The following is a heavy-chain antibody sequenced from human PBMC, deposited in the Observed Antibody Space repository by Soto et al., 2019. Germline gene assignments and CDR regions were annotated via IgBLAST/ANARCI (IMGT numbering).Heavy chain of an antibody. V-gene: IGHV3-23*01. Sequence: GGSLRLSCAASGFNVGAFAVDWVRQAPGKGLEWVAGISVSDVFIYYSDSVRGRFYISRDASENILYLQMNSLRVDDTALYYCTRGTIAGTTGLDSWGPGTLVTVSS. CDR2: ISVSDVFI. CDR1: GFNVGAFA. CDR3: TRGTIAGTTGLDS. D-gene: IGHD1-1*01. J-gene: IGHJ4*02.